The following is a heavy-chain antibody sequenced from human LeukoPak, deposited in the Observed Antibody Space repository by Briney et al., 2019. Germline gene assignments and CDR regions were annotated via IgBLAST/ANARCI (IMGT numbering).Heavy chain of an antibody. Sequence: GSLRLSCATSGFTFSNAGMNWVRQAPGKGLEWVGRIKTKSEGGTTDYAAPAKGRFTISRDDSKNALFLQMDSLKSDDTAMYYCTTEFKELGSFFYFYYMDVWGTGTTVTISS. J-gene: IGHJ6*03. CDR3: TTEFKELGSFFYFYYMDV. CDR1: GFTFSNAG. V-gene: IGHV3-15*01. CDR2: IKTKSEGGTT. D-gene: IGHD3-10*01.